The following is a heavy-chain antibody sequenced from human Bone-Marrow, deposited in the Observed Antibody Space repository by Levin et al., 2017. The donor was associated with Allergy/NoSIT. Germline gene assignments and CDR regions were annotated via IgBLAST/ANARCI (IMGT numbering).Heavy chain of an antibody. CDR2: ITSGGST. D-gene: IGHD4-17*01. J-gene: IGHJ4*02. CDR1: GFSFSTYS. V-gene: IGHV3-21*06. CDR3: ATLQYGDYGDDY. Sequence: GGSLRLSCAASGFSFSTYSMNWVRQTPGQGLEWISAITSGGSTFYPDSVKDRFTISRDNPKNSLFLQMDSLRAEDTGVYYCATLQYGDYGDDYWGQGTLVTVSS.